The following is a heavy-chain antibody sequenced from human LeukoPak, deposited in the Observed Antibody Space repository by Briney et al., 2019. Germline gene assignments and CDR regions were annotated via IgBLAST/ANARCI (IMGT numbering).Heavy chain of an antibody. J-gene: IGHJ4*02. CDR1: GFTFSSYA. CDR3: AKQDGAMVRGVYPLDY. D-gene: IGHD3-10*01. V-gene: IGHV3-23*01. Sequence: GGSLRLSCAASGFTFSSYAMSWVRQAPGEGLEWVSAVSGSGGDTYYADSVKGRFTISRDKSKNTLYLQMNSLGAEDTAVYYCAKQDGAMVRGVYPLDYWGQGTLVTVSS. CDR2: VSGSGGDT.